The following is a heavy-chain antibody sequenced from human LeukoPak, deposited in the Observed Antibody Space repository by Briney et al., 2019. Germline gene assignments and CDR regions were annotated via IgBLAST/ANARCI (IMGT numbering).Heavy chain of an antibody. CDR1: GGSISSYY. CDR2: IYYSGST. V-gene: IGHV4-59*04. CDR3: ATGATPEGAFDI. Sequence: PSETLSLTCTVSGGSISSYYWSWIRQHPGKGLEWIGYIYYSGSTYYNPSLKSRVTISVDTSKNQFSLKLSSVTAADTAVYYCATGATPEGAFDIWGQGTMVTVSS. J-gene: IGHJ3*02. D-gene: IGHD2-15*01.